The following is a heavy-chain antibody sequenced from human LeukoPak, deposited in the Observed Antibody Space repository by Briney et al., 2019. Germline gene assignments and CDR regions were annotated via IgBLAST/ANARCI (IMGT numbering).Heavy chain of an antibody. CDR3: ARSPYDSSGYLTYYFDY. V-gene: IGHV1-69*13. CDR2: IIPIFGTA. Sequence: ASVKVSCKASGGTFISYAISWVRQAPGQGLEWMGGIIPIFGTANYAQKFQGRVTITADESTSTAYMELSSLRSEDTAVYYCARSPYDSSGYLTYYFDYWGQGTLVTVSS. J-gene: IGHJ4*02. D-gene: IGHD3-22*01. CDR1: GGTFISYA.